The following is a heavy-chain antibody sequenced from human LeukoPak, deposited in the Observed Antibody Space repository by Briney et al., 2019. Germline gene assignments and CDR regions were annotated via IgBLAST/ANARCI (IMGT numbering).Heavy chain of an antibody. D-gene: IGHD2-21*01. CDR1: GYTFTSYY. CDR2: INPSGGST. CDR3: ARDRGRIVVVIATALDY. Sequence: GASVKVSCKASGYTFTSYYMHWVRQAPGQGLEWMGIINPSGGSTSYAQKFQGRVTMTRDTSTSTVYMELSSLRSEDTAVYYCARDRGRIVVVIATALDYWGQGTLVTVSS. V-gene: IGHV1-46*01. J-gene: IGHJ4*02.